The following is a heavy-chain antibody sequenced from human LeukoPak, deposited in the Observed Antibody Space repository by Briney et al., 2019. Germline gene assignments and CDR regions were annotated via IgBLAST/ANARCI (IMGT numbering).Heavy chain of an antibody. J-gene: IGHJ5*02. Sequence: ASVKVSCKASGGTFSNYAISWVRQAPGQALEWMGWISAYNGNTNYAQKLQGRVTMTTDTSTSTVYMELSSLRSEDTAVYYCARGPYYYDSSGPEAWGQGTLVTVSS. CDR1: GGTFSNYA. CDR3: ARGPYYYDSSGPEA. V-gene: IGHV1-18*01. D-gene: IGHD3-22*01. CDR2: ISAYNGNT.